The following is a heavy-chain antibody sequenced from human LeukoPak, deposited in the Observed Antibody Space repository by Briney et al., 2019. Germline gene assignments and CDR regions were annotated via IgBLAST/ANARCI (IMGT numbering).Heavy chain of an antibody. J-gene: IGHJ4*02. Sequence: PSETLSLTCTVSGGSISSSSYYWGWIRQPPGKGLEWIGSIYYSGSTYYNPSLKSRVTISVDTSKNQFSLKLSSVTAADTAVYYCARREKTTYYDILTGYYKGGGVDYRGQGTLVTVSS. V-gene: IGHV4-39*01. CDR3: ARREKTTYYDILTGYYKGGGVDY. CDR1: GGSISSSSYY. D-gene: IGHD3-9*01. CDR2: IYYSGST.